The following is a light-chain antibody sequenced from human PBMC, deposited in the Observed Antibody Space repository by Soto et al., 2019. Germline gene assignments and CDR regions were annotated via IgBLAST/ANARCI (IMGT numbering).Light chain of an antibody. J-gene: IGKJ4*01. CDR2: GAS. Sequence: EIVLTQSPGTLSLCPGARATLSCRASQSVSSSYLAWYQQKPGQDPRLLIYGASSRATGSPDRFSGSGSGTDFTLTISRLEPEDCAVYYCQQYGSSPRTFGGGTKVEIK. CDR3: QQYGSSPRT. CDR1: QSVSSSY. V-gene: IGKV3-20*01.